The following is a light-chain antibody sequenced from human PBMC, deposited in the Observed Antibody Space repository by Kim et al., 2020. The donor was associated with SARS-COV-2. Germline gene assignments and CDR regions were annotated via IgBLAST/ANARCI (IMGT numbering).Light chain of an antibody. CDR2: NNN. V-gene: IGLV1-44*01. Sequence: GQSVTISCSGSGSNIGSNFVNWYQHVPGTAPKLLIYNNNQRPSRVPDRFSGFKSGTSASLAVSGLHSEDEADYYCVAWDDSLNGRAFGTGTKVTVL. CDR1: GSNIGSNF. J-gene: IGLJ1*01. CDR3: VAWDDSLNGRA.